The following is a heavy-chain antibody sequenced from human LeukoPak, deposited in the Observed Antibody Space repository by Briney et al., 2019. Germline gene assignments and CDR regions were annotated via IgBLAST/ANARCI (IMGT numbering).Heavy chain of an antibody. CDR3: ATSDPGGYCSGGSCLDI. V-gene: IGHV4-59*08. D-gene: IGHD2-15*01. Sequence: SETLSLTCTVSGGSISSYYWSWIRQPPGKGLEWIGYIYYSGSTNYNPSLKSRVTISVDTSKNQFSLKLSSVTAADTAVYYCATSDPGGYCSGGSCLDIWGQGTMVTVSS. J-gene: IGHJ3*02. CDR1: GGSISSYY. CDR2: IYYSGST.